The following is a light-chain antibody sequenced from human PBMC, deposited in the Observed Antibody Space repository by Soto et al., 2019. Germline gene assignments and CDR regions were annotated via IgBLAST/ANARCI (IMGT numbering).Light chain of an antibody. V-gene: IGKV3-11*01. Sequence: EIVLTQSPSTLSSFPGDRVTLSCRASQFINTRLALYQLRPGQSPSLLIYQTSLRAAGIPARFSASGSGTDFTLTISDVQPEDFALYYCHQRQSWPRTFGQGTKVDIK. J-gene: IGKJ1*01. CDR3: HQRQSWPRT. CDR1: QFINTR. CDR2: QTS.